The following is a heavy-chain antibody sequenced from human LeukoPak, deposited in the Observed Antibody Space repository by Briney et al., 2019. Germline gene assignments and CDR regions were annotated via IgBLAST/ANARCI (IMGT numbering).Heavy chain of an antibody. CDR2: IYYSGST. CDR3: ARDMMVRGVITDNWFDP. V-gene: IGHV4-39*07. D-gene: IGHD3-10*01. J-gene: IGHJ5*02. CDR1: GGSISSSSYY. Sequence: ASETLSLTCTVSGGSISSSSYYWGWIRQPPGKGLEWIGSIYYSGSTYYNPSLKSRVTISVDTSKNQFSLKLSSVTAADTAVYYCARDMMVRGVITDNWFDPWGQGTLVTVSS.